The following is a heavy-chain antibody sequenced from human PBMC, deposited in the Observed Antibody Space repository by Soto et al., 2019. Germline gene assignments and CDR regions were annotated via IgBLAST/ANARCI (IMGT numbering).Heavy chain of an antibody. CDR2: ISAYNGNT. V-gene: IGHV1-18*01. J-gene: IGHJ3*02. CDR1: GYTFTSYG. D-gene: IGHD3-22*01. Sequence: GASVKVSCKASGYTFTSYGISWVRQAPGQGLEWMGWISAYNGNTNYAQKLQGRVTMTTDTSTSTAYMELRSLRSDDTAVYYCARDLFRYYDSSGLDAFDIWGQGTRVTVSS. CDR3: ARDLFRYYDSSGLDAFDI.